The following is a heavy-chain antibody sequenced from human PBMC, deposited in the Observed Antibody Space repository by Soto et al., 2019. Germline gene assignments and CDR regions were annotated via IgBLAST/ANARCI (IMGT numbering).Heavy chain of an antibody. D-gene: IGHD3-22*01. V-gene: IGHV4-34*01. J-gene: IGHJ6*02. Sequence: PSETLSLTCAVYGGSFSGYYWSWIRQPPGKGLEWIGEINHSGSTNYNPSLKSRVTISVDTSKNQFSLKLSSVTAADTAVYYCARRLAQYYYYYYGMDVRAQRTTVTVSS. CDR1: GGSFSGYY. CDR3: ARRLAQYYYYYYGMDV. CDR2: INHSGST.